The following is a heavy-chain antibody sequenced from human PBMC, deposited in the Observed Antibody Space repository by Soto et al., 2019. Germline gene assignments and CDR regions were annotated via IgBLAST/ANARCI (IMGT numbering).Heavy chain of an antibody. CDR1: GFTFDDYA. CDR2: INWNSGSI. D-gene: IGHD3-22*01. Sequence: EVHLVESGGGLVQPGRSLRLSCAASGFTFDDYAMHWVRQTPGKGLEWVAGINWNSGSIGYADSVKGRFTISRDNAKNSLFLQMNSLRPEDTALYYCVKDLELNTMIAVIITAFDSWGQGTLVTVSS. J-gene: IGHJ4*02. CDR3: VKDLELNTMIAVIITAFDS. V-gene: IGHV3-9*01.